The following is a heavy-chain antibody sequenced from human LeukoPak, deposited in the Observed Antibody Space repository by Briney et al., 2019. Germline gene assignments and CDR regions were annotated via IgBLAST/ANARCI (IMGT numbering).Heavy chain of an antibody. J-gene: IGHJ3*02. CDR1: GFTFDDYA. D-gene: IGHD1-26*01. CDR3: AKIPWELPDAFDI. CDR2: ISWNSGSI. Sequence: GGSLRLSCAASGFTFDDYAMHWVRHAPGKGLEWVSGISWNSGSIGYADSVKGRLTISRDNAKNSLYLQMNSLRAEDTALYYCAKIPWELPDAFDIWGQGTMVTVSS. V-gene: IGHV3-9*01.